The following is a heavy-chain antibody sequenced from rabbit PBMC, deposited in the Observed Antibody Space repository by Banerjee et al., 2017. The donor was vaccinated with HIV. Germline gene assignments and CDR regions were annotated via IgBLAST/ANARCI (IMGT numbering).Heavy chain of an antibody. D-gene: IGHD6-1*01. CDR1: GFDFSTNA. J-gene: IGHJ6*01. CDR3: ARILGVYSYFLGVYDYDYGMDL. CDR2: IYAGSSGST. Sequence: QQQLEESGGGLVKPEGSLTLTCKASGFDFSTNAMCWVRQAPGKGLEWIACIYAGSSGSTYYASWAKGRFTISKTSSTTVTLQMTSLTGADTATYFCARILGVYSYFLGVYDYDYGMDLWGQGTLVTVS. V-gene: IGHV1S45*01.